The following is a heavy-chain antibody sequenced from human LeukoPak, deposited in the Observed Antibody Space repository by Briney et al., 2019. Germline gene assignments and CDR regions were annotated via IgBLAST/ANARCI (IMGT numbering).Heavy chain of an antibody. CDR3: ASGSYDILTGNYGHFDY. J-gene: IGHJ4*02. CDR1: GYTFTSYY. D-gene: IGHD3-9*01. Sequence: ASVKVSCEASGYTFTSYYMHWVRQAPGQGLEWMGIINPSGGSTSYAQKFQGRVTMTRDTSTSTVYMELSSLRSEDTAVYYCASGSYDILTGNYGHFDYWGQGTLVTVSS. CDR2: INPSGGST. V-gene: IGHV1-46*01.